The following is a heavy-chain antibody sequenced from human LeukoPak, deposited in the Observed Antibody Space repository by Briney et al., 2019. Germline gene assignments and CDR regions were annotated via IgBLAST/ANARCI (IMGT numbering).Heavy chain of an antibody. CDR1: GGSISSGGYS. CDR2: IYHSGST. V-gene: IGHV4-30-2*01. D-gene: IGHD5-24*01. J-gene: IGHJ4*02. CDR3: ARGDGYYFDY. Sequence: SETLSLTRAVSGGSISSGGYSWSWIRQPPGKGLEWIGYIYHSGSTYYNPSLKSRVTISVDRSKNQFSLKLSSVTAADTAVYYCARGDGYYFDYWGQGTLVTVSS.